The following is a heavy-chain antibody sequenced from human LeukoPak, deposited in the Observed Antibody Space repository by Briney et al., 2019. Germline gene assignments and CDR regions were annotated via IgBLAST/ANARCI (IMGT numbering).Heavy chain of an antibody. CDR2: IYHSGST. J-gene: IGHJ6*02. D-gene: IGHD3-3*01. V-gene: IGHV4-4*02. CDR3: ARGSFTIFGVVMVPYYYGMDV. Sequence: SETLSLTCAVSGGSISSSNWWSWVRQPPGKGLEWIGEIYHSGSTNYNPSLKSRVTISVDTSKNQFSLKLSSVTAADTAVYYCARGSFTIFGVVMVPYYYGMDVWGQGTTVTVSS. CDR1: GGSISSSNW.